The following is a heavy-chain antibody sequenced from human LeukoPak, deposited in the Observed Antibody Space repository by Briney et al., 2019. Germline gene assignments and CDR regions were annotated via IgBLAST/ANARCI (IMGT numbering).Heavy chain of an antibody. J-gene: IGHJ4*02. D-gene: IGHD6-19*01. CDR2: ISGSGGST. V-gene: IGHV3-23*01. Sequence: SGGSLRLSCAASGFTFSSYGMSWVRQAPGKGLEWVSAISGSGGSTYYADSVKGRFTISRDNSKNTLYLQMNSLRAEDTAVYYCAKGRVQWLAQYYFDYWGQGTLVTVSS. CDR3: AKGRVQWLAQYYFDY. CDR1: GFTFSSYG.